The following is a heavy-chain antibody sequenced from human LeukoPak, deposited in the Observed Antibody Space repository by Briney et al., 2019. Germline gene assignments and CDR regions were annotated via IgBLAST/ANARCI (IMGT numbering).Heavy chain of an antibody. J-gene: IGHJ4*02. V-gene: IGHV4-30-2*01. CDR2: IYHSGST. D-gene: IGHD2-8*01. CDR1: GGSFSGYS. Sequence: PSETLSLTCAVYGGSFSGYSWSWIRQPPGKGLEWIGYIYHSGSTYYNPSLKSRVTISVDRSKNQFSLKLSSVTAADTAVYYCARGGYCTNGVCYHSPNYWGQGTLVTVSS. CDR3: ARGGYCTNGVCYHSPNY.